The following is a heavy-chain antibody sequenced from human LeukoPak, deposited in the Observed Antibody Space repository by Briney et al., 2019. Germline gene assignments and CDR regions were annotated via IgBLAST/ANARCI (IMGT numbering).Heavy chain of an antibody. V-gene: IGHV1-18*01. CDR3: ARAGPTNLKDRPFAY. D-gene: IGHD6-6*01. Sequence: ASVKVSCKASGYTFTSYGISWVRQAPGQGLEWMGWISAYNGNTNYAQKLQGRVTMTTDTSTSTAYMELRSLRSDDTAVYYCARAGPTNLKDRPFAYWGQGTLVTVSS. CDR1: GYTFTSYG. CDR2: ISAYNGNT. J-gene: IGHJ4*02.